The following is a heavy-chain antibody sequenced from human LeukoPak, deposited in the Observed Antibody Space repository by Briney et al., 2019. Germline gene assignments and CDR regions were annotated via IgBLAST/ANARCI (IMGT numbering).Heavy chain of an antibody. D-gene: IGHD4-11*01. CDR3: ATMTTFDP. Sequence: ASVKVSCKAFGYTFTDYYIHWVKEAPGKGLEWMGRVDPEDGETTYAEKFQGRVTITADTSTDTAYMELNNLRSEDTAVYYCATMTTFDPWGQGTLVTVSP. J-gene: IGHJ5*02. CDR1: GYTFTDYY. V-gene: IGHV1-69-2*01. CDR2: VDPEDGET.